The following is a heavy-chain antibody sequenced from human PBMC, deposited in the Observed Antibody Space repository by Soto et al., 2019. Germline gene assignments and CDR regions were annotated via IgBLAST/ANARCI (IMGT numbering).Heavy chain of an antibody. CDR3: AKDAVSLDGVWLAHD. J-gene: IGHJ4*02. CDR1: GFTFSSYA. V-gene: IGHV3-23*01. CDR2: LYGSGGGI. D-gene: IGHD5-12*01. Sequence: EVQLLESGGGLVQPGGSLRLSCAASGFTFSSYAMIWIRQVPGKWLEWVSGLYGSGGGIHYADSVKGRFTISRDNSAYSVYLQMNDLRVEDSAVYYCAKDAVSLDGVWLAHDWGQGTVVTVSS.